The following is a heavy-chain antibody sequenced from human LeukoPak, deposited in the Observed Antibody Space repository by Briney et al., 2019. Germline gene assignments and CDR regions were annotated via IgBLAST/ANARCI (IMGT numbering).Heavy chain of an antibody. CDR1: GFTFSDYN. CDR2: ISRSGSTK. Sequence: VKPGGSLRLSCAASGFTFSDYNMRWIRQAPGKGLEWVSSISRSGSTKCYADSVKGRFTISRDNAKNSLFLQMNSLRVEDTAVYYCARVAKYYYGSETYYFFEHWGQGTPVTASS. V-gene: IGHV3-11*04. D-gene: IGHD3-10*01. J-gene: IGHJ4*02. CDR3: ARVAKYYYGSETYYFFEH.